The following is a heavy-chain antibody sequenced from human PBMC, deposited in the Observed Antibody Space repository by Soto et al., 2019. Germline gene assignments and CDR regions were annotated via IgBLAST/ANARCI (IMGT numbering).Heavy chain of an antibody. CDR2: ISYDGSHE. D-gene: IGHD1-26*01. Sequence: QVQLVESGGGVVQPGRSLRLSCAISGFTFSSFGMHWVRQAPGKGLEWLALISYDGSHEYYADSVKGRFTTSRDNSKNTLYLQMNSLRAGDTGVYYCAKDRAGYSRGMDVWGQGTTVTVSS. CDR1: GFTFSSFG. J-gene: IGHJ6*02. V-gene: IGHV3-30*18. CDR3: AKDRAGYSRGMDV.